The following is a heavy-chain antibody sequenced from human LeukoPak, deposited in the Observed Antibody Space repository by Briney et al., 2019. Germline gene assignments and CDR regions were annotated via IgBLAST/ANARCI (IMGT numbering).Heavy chain of an antibody. CDR1: GFMVSRNY. CDR2: MYTGGST. J-gene: IGHJ3*02. V-gene: IGHV3-53*01. Sequence: PGGSLRLSCSASGFMVSRNYMSWVRQAPGKGLEWVSVMYTGGSTYYADSVEGRFTISRDNSKNTLNLQMNSLRAEDTALYYCARRISGASYAFDIWGQGTMVTVSS. CDR3: ARRISGASYAFDI.